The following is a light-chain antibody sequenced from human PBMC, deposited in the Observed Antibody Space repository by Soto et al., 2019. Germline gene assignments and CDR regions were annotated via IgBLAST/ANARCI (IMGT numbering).Light chain of an antibody. CDR1: QNVLSN. CDR2: GAS. CDR3: QQSDSRPIT. V-gene: IGKV3-15*01. J-gene: IGKJ5*01. Sequence: IWITPSAAIRGGPPCGRATLSWRASQNVLSNLAWYQQKPGQAPRLLIYGASTRATGLPARFSGSGSGTQFTLTICSLQSEDFAVYCCQQSDSRPITFGQGTRLEIK.